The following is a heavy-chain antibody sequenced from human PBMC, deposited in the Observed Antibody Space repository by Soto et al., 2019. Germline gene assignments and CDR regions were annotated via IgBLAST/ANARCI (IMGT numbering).Heavy chain of an antibody. CDR3: AKDSLPIVVVPAACLDY. CDR2: ISYDGSNK. V-gene: IGHV3-30*18. CDR1: GFTFSSYG. D-gene: IGHD2-2*01. J-gene: IGHJ4*02. Sequence: GGSLRLSCAASGFTFSSYGMHWVRQAPGKGLEWVAVISYDGSNKYYADSVKGRFTISRDNSKNTLYLQMNSLRAEDTAVYYCAKDSLPIVVVPAACLDYWGQGTLVTVSS.